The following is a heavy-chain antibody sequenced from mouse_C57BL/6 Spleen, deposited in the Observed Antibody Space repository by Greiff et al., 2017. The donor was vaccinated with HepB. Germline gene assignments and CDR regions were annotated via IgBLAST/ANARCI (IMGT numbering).Heavy chain of an antibody. CDR2: IHPNSGST. Sequence: QVQLQQPGAELVKPGASVKLSCKASGYTFTSYWMHWVKQRPGQGLEWIGMIHPNSGSTNYNEKFKSKATLTVDKSSSTAYMQLSSLTSDDSAVFDRVSSVTTVVARYYAMDYWGQGTSVTVSS. D-gene: IGHD1-1*01. CDR3: VSSVTTVVARYYAMDY. J-gene: IGHJ4*01. CDR1: GYTFTSYW. V-gene: IGHV1-64*01.